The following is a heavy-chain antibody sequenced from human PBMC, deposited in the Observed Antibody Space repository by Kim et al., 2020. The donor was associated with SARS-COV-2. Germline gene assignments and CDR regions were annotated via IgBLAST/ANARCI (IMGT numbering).Heavy chain of an antibody. Sequence: GGSLRLSCAGSGISFSNYWMNWVRQAPGKGLEWVANINKDGNVKNYVDSVRGRFTISRDNAKNSLSLQMNSLRDEDTAVYYCLRAEGYWGQGTLVTVPS. CDR3: LRAEGY. J-gene: IGHJ4*02. CDR2: INKDGNVK. V-gene: IGHV3-7*01. CDR1: GISFSNYW.